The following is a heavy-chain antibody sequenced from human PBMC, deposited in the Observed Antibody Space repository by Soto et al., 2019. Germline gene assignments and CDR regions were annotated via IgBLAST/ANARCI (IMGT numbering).Heavy chain of an antibody. CDR3: ARDSGGDFGY. V-gene: IGHV4-59*01. CDR1: GGSISSYY. CDR2: IYYSGST. Sequence: PSETLSLTCTVSGGSISSYYWSWIRQPPGKGLEWIGYIYYSGSTNYNPSLKSRVTISVDTSKNQFSLKLSSVTAADTAGYYCARDSGGDFGYWGQGTLVSVSS. D-gene: IGHD2-15*01. J-gene: IGHJ4*02.